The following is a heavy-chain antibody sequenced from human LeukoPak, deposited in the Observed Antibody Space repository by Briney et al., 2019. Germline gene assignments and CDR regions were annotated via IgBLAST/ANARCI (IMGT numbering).Heavy chain of an antibody. CDR1: GFTFSSYA. Sequence: GGSLRLSCAASGFTFSSYAMHWVRQAPGKGLEWVAVISYDGSNKYYADSVKGRFTISRDNSKNTLYLQMNSPRAEDTAVYYCARDGGGYCSGGSCYFPAPFDYWGQGTLVTVSS. D-gene: IGHD2-15*01. CDR3: ARDGGGYCSGGSCYFPAPFDY. J-gene: IGHJ4*02. V-gene: IGHV3-30-3*01. CDR2: ISYDGSNK.